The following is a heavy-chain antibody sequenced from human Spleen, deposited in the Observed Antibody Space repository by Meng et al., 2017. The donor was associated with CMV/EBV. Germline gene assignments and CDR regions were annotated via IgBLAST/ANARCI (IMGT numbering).Heavy chain of an antibody. D-gene: IGHD3-22*01. CDR1: SISSGGYY. CDR3: ARAQPTDYDSSGYLYY. Sequence: SISSGGYYWSWIRQHPGKGLEWIGYIYYSGSTYYNPYLKSRVTISVDTSKNKFSLKLSSVTAADTAVYYCARAQPTDYDSSGYLYYWGQGTLVTVSS. V-gene: IGHV4-31*02. CDR2: IYYSGST. J-gene: IGHJ4*02.